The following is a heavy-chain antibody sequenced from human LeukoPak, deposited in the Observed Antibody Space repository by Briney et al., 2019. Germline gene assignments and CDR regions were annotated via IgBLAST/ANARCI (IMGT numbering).Heavy chain of an antibody. J-gene: IGHJ5*02. V-gene: IGHV4-4*07. CDR3: ARGITMVRGENWFDP. D-gene: IGHD3-10*01. Sequence: SETLSLTCTVSGGSISSYYWSWIRQPAGKGLEWIGRIYTSGSTNYNPSLKSRVTMSVDTTKTQFSLKLSSVTAADTAVYYCARGITMVRGENWFDPWGQGTLVTVSS. CDR1: GGSISSYY. CDR2: IYTSGST.